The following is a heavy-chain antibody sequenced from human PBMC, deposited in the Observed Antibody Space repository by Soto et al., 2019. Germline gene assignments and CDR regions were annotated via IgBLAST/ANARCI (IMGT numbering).Heavy chain of an antibody. J-gene: IGHJ3*02. V-gene: IGHV1-69*12. CDR1: GGTFSSYA. D-gene: IGHD3-22*01. Sequence: QVQLVQSGAEVKKPGSSVKVSCKASGGTFSSYAISWVRQAPGQGLEWMGGIIPIFGTANYAQKFQGRVTITADESTSTAYMELSCLRSEDTAVYYCARGDSSGYYYPDAFDIWGQGTMVTVSS. CDR3: ARGDSSGYYYPDAFDI. CDR2: IIPIFGTA.